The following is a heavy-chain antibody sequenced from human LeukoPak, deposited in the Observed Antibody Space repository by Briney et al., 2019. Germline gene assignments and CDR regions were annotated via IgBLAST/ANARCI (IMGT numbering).Heavy chain of an antibody. CDR1: GGTFSSYA. Sequence: SVKVSCKASGGTFSSYAISWVRQAPGQGLEWMGGIIPIFGTANYAQKFQGRVTITADESTSTAYMELSSLRSEDTAVYYCARDIVVVVAATGYYYYYGMDVWGQGTTVTVSS. J-gene: IGHJ6*02. D-gene: IGHD2-15*01. CDR2: IIPIFGTA. V-gene: IGHV1-69*13. CDR3: ARDIVVVVAATGYYYYYGMDV.